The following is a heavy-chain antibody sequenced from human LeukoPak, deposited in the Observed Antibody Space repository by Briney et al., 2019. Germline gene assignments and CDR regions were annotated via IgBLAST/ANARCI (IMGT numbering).Heavy chain of an antibody. CDR3: AKDGDTATNFDY. D-gene: IGHD5-18*01. Sequence: GGSLRLSCAASGFTFSRYDMRWVRQATGKGLKLVSAISGSGCTTYYADSVKGRFTISRDNSKNTLYLQMNSLRAEDTAVYYCAKDGDTATNFDYWGQGTLVTVSS. CDR1: GFTFSRYD. CDR2: ISGSGCTT. V-gene: IGHV3-23*01. J-gene: IGHJ4*02.